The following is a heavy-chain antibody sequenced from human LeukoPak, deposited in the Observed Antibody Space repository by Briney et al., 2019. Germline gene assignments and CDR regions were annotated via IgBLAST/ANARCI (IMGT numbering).Heavy chain of an antibody. V-gene: IGHV3-53*01. CDR1: GFTVSSNY. J-gene: IGHJ4*02. D-gene: IGHD3-10*01. Sequence: GGSLRLSCAASGFTVSSNYMSWVRQAPGKGLEWVSIIYSGGSTYYADSVKGRFTISRDNSKNTLYLQMNSLRAEDTAVYYCASGGMVQGVIGFDYWGQGTLVTVSS. CDR3: ASGGMVQGVIGFDY. CDR2: IYSGGST.